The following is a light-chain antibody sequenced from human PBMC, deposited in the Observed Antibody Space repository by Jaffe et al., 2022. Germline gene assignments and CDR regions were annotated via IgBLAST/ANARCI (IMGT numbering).Light chain of an antibody. CDR1: SSDVGGYNY. CDR3: SSYAGSNTR. CDR2: EVS. J-gene: IGLJ2*01. V-gene: IGLV2-8*01. Sequence: QSALTQPPSASGSPGQSVTISCTGTSSDVGGYNYVSWYQQHPGKAPKLMIYEVSKRPSGVPDRFSGSKSGNTASLTVSGLQAEDEADYYCSSYAGSNTRFGGGTKLTVL.